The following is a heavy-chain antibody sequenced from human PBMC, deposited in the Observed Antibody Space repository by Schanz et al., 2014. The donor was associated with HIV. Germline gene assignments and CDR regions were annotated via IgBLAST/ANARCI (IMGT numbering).Heavy chain of an antibody. CDR2: IIPIFGTA. D-gene: IGHD6-19*01. Sequence: QVQLVQSGAEVKKPGASVKVSCKASGGTFSIYAISWVRQAPGQGLEWMGGIIPIFGTANYAQKFQGRVTIIADESTSTAYMELSSLRSDDTAVYYCARTRGIAVAGFDSWGQGTLVTVSS. CDR1: GGTFSIYA. CDR3: ARTRGIAVAGFDS. J-gene: IGHJ4*02. V-gene: IGHV1-69*01.